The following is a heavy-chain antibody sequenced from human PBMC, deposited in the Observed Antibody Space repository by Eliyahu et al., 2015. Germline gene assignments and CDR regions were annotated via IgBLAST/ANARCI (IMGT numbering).Heavy chain of an antibody. V-gene: IGHV3-33*01. D-gene: IGHD2-2*02. CDR2: IWYDGSNK. J-gene: IGHJ4*02. CDR1: GFXFSSYG. CDR3: ARQYCSSTSCYTPNSNFDY. Sequence: QVQLVESGGGVVQPGRSLRLSCAASGFXFSSYGMHWXRQAPGKGLXWVGVIWYDGSNKYYADSVKGRFTISRDNSKNTLYLQMNSLRAEDTAVYYCARQYCSSTSCYTPNSNFDYWGQGTLVTVSS.